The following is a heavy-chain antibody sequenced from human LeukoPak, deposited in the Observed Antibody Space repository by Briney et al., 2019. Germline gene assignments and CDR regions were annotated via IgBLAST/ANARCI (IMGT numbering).Heavy chain of an antibody. CDR3: ARDSVSTTRAYYDSSGFDY. Sequence: GGSLRLSCAASGFTFSSYWMSWVRQAPGKGLEWVANIKQDGSEKYYVDSEKGRFTISRDNAKNSLYLQMNSLRAEDTAVYYCARDSVSTTRAYYDSSGFDYWGQGTLVTVSS. D-gene: IGHD3-22*01. J-gene: IGHJ4*02. CDR2: IKQDGSEK. CDR1: GFTFSSYW. V-gene: IGHV3-7*03.